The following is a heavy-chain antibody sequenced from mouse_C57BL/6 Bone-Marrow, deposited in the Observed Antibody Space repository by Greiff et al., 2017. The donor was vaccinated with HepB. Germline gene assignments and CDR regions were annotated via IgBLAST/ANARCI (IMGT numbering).Heavy chain of an antibody. CDR2: IYPRSGNT. V-gene: IGHV1-81*01. CDR3: AKGPYGSRAWFAY. J-gene: IGHJ3*01. Sequence: LQESGAELARPGASVKLSCKASGYTFTSYGISWVKQRTGQGLEWIGEIYPRSGNTYYNEKFKGKATLTADKSSSTAYMELRSLTSEDSAVYFCAKGPYGSRAWFAYWGQGTLVTVSA. CDR1: GYTFTSYG. D-gene: IGHD1-1*01.